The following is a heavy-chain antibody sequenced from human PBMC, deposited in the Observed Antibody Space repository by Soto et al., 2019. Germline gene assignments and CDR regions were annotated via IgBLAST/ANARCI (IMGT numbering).Heavy chain of an antibody. V-gene: IGHV3-21*01. CDR2: ISSSGAYI. D-gene: IGHD6-13*01. Sequence: GGSLRLSCAASGFSLNAYAICWVRQAPGEGLEWISSISSSGAYIYYADSVKGRFTISKDSANNSLYLQMNSLRAEDTAVYYCARESLRAAAGIKFDYWGQGTLVTVSS. CDR1: GFSLNAYA. J-gene: IGHJ4*02. CDR3: ARESLRAAAGIKFDY.